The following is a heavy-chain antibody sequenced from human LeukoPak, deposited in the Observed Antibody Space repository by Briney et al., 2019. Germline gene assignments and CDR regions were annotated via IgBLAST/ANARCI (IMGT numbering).Heavy chain of an antibody. J-gene: IGHJ4*02. Sequence: SETLSLTCTVSGGSISSSSYYWGWIRQPPGKGLEWIGSIYYSGSTYYNPSLKSRVTISVDTSKNQFSLKLSSVTAADTAVYCCARRWNSAFDYWGQGTLVTVSS. CDR1: GGSISSSSYY. CDR3: ARRWNSAFDY. CDR2: IYYSGST. D-gene: IGHD1-7*01. V-gene: IGHV4-39*01.